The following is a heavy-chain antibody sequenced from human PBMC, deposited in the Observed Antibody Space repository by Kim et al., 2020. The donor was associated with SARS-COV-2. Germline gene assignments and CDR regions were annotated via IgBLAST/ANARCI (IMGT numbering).Heavy chain of an antibody. CDR3: TKRIDFSGYSHFDY. CDR1: GFTFSTYA. CDR2: ISGDGGTT. Sequence: GGSLRLSCAASGFTFSTYAMSWVRQAPGKGLEWVSAISGDGGTTSYADSVKGRFTISRDSSKNTLFLQMDSLGAEDTAVYFCTKRIDFSGYSHFDYWGQGTLVTVSS. J-gene: IGHJ4*02. D-gene: IGHD3-22*01. V-gene: IGHV3-23*01.